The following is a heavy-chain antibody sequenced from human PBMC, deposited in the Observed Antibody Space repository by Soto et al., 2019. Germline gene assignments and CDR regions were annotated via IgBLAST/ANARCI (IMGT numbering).Heavy chain of an antibody. V-gene: IGHV3-30-3*01. D-gene: IGHD6-13*01. Sequence: GGSLRLSCAAYGFTFSSYVMHWVRQAPGKGLEWVAVISYDGSNKYYADSVKGRFTISRDNSKNTLYLQMNSLRAEDTAVYYCARVWSSSWYYFDYWGQGTLVTVSS. J-gene: IGHJ4*02. CDR2: ISYDGSNK. CDR1: GFTFSSYV. CDR3: ARVWSSSWYYFDY.